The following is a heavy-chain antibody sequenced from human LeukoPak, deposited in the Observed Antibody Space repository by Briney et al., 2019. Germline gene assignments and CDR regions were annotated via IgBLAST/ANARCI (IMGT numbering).Heavy chain of an antibody. D-gene: IGHD6-19*01. J-gene: IGHJ4*02. CDR3: AKTSLSLPSVAGMPSYFDF. CDR2: ISGSGEST. Sequence: GGSLRLSCAASGFTFGSYAMSWVRQAPGKGLEWVSAISGSGESTYYADSVKGRFTISRDNSKNTLYVQLNSLRAEDTAVYYCAKTSLSLPSVAGMPSYFDFWGQGTLVTVSS. V-gene: IGHV3-23*01. CDR1: GFTFGSYA.